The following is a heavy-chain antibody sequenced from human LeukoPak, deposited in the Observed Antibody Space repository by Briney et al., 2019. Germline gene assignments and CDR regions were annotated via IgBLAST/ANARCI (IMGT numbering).Heavy chain of an antibody. CDR2: IWYDGSNK. CDR1: GFTFSNAW. CDR3: ARGLRFLRYYYGMDV. V-gene: IGHV3-33*08. J-gene: IGHJ6*02. Sequence: PGGSLRLSCAASGFTFSNAWMSWVRQAPGKGLEWVAVIWYDGSNKYYADSVKGRFTISRDNSKNTLYLQMNSLRAEDTAVYYCARGLRFLRYYYGMDVWGQGTTVTVSS. D-gene: IGHD3-3*01.